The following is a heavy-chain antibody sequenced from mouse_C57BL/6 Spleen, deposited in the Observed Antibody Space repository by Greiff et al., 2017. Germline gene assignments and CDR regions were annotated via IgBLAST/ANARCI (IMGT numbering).Heavy chain of an antibody. D-gene: IGHD2-4*01. V-gene: IGHV3-6*01. CDR2: ISYDGSN. CDR3: ARVYYDYPYDY. J-gene: IGHJ2*01. CDR1: GYSITSGYY. Sequence: EVQLQESGPGLVKPSQSLSLTCSVTGYSITSGYYWNWIRQFPGNKLEWMGYISYDGSNNYNPSLKNRISITRDTSKNQFFLKLNSVTTEDTATYYCARVYYDYPYDYWGQGTTLTVSS.